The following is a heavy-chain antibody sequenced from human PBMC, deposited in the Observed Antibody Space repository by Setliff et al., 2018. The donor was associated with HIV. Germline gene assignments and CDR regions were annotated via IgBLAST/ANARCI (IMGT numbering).Heavy chain of an antibody. CDR2: INPNIGGT. J-gene: IGHJ1*01. CDR3: TTKPPAADFQH. CDR1: GYTFTGYH. D-gene: IGHD2-2*01. V-gene: IGHV1-2*02. Sequence: GASVKVSCKAPGYTFTGYHIHWVRQAPGQGLEWMGWINPNIGGTNSAQKFQGRVTMTRDTSISTAYMVLNSLKTEDTAIYYCTTKPPAADFQHWGQGTLVTVSS.